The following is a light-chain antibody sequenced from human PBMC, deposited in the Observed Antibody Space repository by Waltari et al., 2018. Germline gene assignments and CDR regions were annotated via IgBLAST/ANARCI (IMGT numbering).Light chain of an antibody. J-gene: IGKJ2*01. CDR3: QQYYTTPPWYT. Sequence: DIVMIQSPDSLAVSLRERATINCKSSQSALYSSNNKNYLAWYQQKPGPPPKLLIYWASTREAGVPDRFSGSVSGTDFTLTISSLHAEDVAVYYCQQYYTTPPWYTFGQGTKLEI. CDR2: WAS. CDR1: QSALYSSNNKNY. V-gene: IGKV4-1*01.